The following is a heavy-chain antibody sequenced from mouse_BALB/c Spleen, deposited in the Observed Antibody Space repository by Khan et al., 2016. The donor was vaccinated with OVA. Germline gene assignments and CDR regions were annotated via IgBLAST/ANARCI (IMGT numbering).Heavy chain of an antibody. CDR3: ERPPYFSYVMVY. CDR2: INTYTGEP. Sequence: QIQLVQSGPELKKPGETVKISCKASGDTFRNYGMNWVKQAPGKGLKWMGWINTYTGEPTYADDFKGRFAFSLETSASTAYLQINNLKNEDTATYCCERPPYFSYVMVYWGQGTSVTVSS. D-gene: IGHD2-10*01. CDR1: GDTFRNYG. J-gene: IGHJ4*01. V-gene: IGHV9-3-1*01.